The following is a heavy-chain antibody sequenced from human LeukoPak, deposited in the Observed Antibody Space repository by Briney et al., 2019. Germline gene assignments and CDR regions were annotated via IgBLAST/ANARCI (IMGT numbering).Heavy chain of an antibody. V-gene: IGHV1-46*01. J-gene: IGHJ4*02. CDR1: GYTFTSYY. CDR3: ARDRGWELRWFELDY. D-gene: IGHD1-26*01. Sequence: ASVKVSCKASGYTFTSYYMHWVRQAPGQGLEWMGIISPSGGSTSYAQKFQGRVTMTRDMSTSTVYMELSSLRSEDTAVYYCARDRGWELRWFELDYWGQGTLVTVSS. CDR2: ISPSGGST.